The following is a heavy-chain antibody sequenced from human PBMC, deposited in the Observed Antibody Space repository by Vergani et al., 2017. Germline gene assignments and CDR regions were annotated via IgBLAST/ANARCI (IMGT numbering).Heavy chain of an antibody. Sequence: DVQLVQSGAEVKKPGESLRISCKGSGYSFTSYWISWVRQMPGKGLEWMGSIDPSDSYTNYSPSFQGHVTISADKSSSTAYLQWSSLKASDTAMYYCARHYCSGGSCYSGGIGYLYYWGQGTLVTVS. V-gene: IGHV5-10-1*03. J-gene: IGHJ4*02. CDR3: ARHYCSGGSCYSGGIGYLYY. D-gene: IGHD2-15*01. CDR1: GYSFTSYW. CDR2: IDPSDSYT.